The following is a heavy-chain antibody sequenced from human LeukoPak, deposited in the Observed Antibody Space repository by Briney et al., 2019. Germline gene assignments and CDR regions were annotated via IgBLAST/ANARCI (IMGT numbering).Heavy chain of an antibody. V-gene: IGHV3-13*01. D-gene: IGHD7-27*01. CDR1: GFTFSNYD. CDR3: ARDVTGGNLDY. CDR2: IGTAGDI. Sequence: QTGGSLRLSCAASGFTFSNYDMHWVRQATGKGLEWVSGIGTAGDIYYPGSVKGRFTISRENAKNSLYLQMNSLRADDTAVYYCARDVTGGNLDYWGQGTLVTVSS. J-gene: IGHJ4*02.